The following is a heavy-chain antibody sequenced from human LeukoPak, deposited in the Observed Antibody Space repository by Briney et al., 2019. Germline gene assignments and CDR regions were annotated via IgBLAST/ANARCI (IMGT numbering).Heavy chain of an antibody. CDR1: GYTFTSYA. CDR2: INAGNGNT. Sequence: ASVKVSCKASGYTFTSYAMHWVRQATGQRLERMGWINAGNGNTKYSQKFQGRVTITRDTSASTAYMELSSLRSEDTAVYYCARVGLRGSGTHHDWFDSWGQGTLITVSS. CDR3: ARVGLRGSGTHHDWFDS. D-gene: IGHD3-10*01. J-gene: IGHJ5*01. V-gene: IGHV1-3*01.